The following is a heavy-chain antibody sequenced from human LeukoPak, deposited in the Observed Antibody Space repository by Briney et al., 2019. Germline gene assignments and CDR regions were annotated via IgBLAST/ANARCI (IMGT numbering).Heavy chain of an antibody. D-gene: IGHD3-10*01. CDR3: AKDSGYYYGSGSFYTYFGC. J-gene: IGHJ4*02. CDR2: ISDDESNK. CDR1: GFTFSSYG. Sequence: GGSLRLSCAASGFTFSSYGMHWVRQAPGKGLEWVAVISDDESNKYYADSVKGRFTISRDNSKNTLYLQMSSLRAEDTAVYYCAKDSGYYYGSGSFYTYFGCWGQGTLVTVSS. V-gene: IGHV3-30*18.